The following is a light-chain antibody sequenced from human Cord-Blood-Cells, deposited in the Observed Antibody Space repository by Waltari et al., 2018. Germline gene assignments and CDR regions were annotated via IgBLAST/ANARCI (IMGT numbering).Light chain of an antibody. J-gene: IGKJ2*01. CDR1: QSVSSSY. CDR2: GAS. V-gene: IGKV3-20*01. CDR3: QQYGSSPMYT. Sequence: EIVLTQSPGTLSLSPGERATLSCRDSQSVSSSYLAWYQQKPGQAPRLLIHGASSRATRISDSCSGSASGTDLTLIFSRLESEDFACYYCQQYGSSPMYTFGQGTKLEIK.